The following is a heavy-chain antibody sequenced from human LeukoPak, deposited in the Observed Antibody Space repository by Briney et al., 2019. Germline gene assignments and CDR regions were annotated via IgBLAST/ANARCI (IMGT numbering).Heavy chain of an antibody. CDR1: GCTISSSSYN. V-gene: IGHV4-39*01. J-gene: IGHJ4*02. CDR3: ARVYYGNSGYYQSCYLVC. D-gene: IGHD3-22*01. Sequence: PAETLTLSCTVSGCTISSSSYNWGWIPQPPGMGRVWFGSSYYSGSTYYNPSLTSRVTISVDTSKNQFTQNLSSVTAADTAVYYCARVYYGNSGYYQSCYLVCWGQAT. CDR2: SYYSGST.